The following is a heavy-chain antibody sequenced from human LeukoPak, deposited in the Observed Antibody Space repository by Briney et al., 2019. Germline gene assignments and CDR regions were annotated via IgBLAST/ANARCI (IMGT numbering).Heavy chain of an antibody. V-gene: IGHV3-23*01. CDR1: GFTFSSYA. J-gene: IGHJ2*01. D-gene: IGHD6-19*01. CDR3: AKDLPTGIAVAGTGYFDL. CDR2: ISGSGGST. Sequence: PGGSLRLSCAASGFTFSSYAMSWVRQAPGKGLEWVSAISGSGGSTYYADSVKGRFTISRDNSKNTLYLQMNSLRAEDTAVYYCAKDLPTGIAVAGTGYFDLRGRGTLVTVSS.